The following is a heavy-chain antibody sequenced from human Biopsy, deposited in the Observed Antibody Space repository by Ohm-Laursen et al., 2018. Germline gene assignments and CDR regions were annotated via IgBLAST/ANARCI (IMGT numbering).Heavy chain of an antibody. D-gene: IGHD1-26*01. Sequence: SETLSLTCAVSGDSISGYYWNWIRQPPGKRLEWIGYILSTGSTDYNPSLQSRVSISLDLSTDQFPLKVDSVTAADTAVYYCARVVGAATGFDSWGRGTPVIVSS. CDR1: GDSISGYY. CDR3: ARVVGAATGFDS. V-gene: IGHV4-59*01. CDR2: ILSTGST. J-gene: IGHJ4*02.